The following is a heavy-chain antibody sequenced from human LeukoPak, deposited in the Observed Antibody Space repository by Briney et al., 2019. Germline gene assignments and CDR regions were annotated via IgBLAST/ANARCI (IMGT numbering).Heavy chain of an antibody. CDR1: GFPFAPFW. V-gene: IGHV3-7*04. Sequence: GGSLRLFCAASGFPFAPFWMTWVPQAPGKGPEFVATMNREGSEVACGNSVRGRFTISRDNAKNSLYLQMYSLRAEDTAVYYCARGIDEWLYLNYWGQGALVTVSS. CDR3: ARGIDEWLYLNY. J-gene: IGHJ4*02. CDR2: MNREGSEV. D-gene: IGHD3-3*01.